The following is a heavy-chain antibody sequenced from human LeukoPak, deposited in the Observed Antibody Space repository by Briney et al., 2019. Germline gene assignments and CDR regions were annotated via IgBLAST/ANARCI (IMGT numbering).Heavy chain of an antibody. Sequence: SVKVSCKASGGTFSSYAISWVRQAPGQGLEWMGRIIPIFGTANYAQKFQGRVTITTDESTSTAYMELSSLRSEDTAVYYCARPARSCSGGSCHTLYFDYWGQGTLVIVSS. D-gene: IGHD2-15*01. CDR2: IIPIFGTA. V-gene: IGHV1-69*05. CDR1: GGTFSSYA. CDR3: ARPARSCSGGSCHTLYFDY. J-gene: IGHJ4*02.